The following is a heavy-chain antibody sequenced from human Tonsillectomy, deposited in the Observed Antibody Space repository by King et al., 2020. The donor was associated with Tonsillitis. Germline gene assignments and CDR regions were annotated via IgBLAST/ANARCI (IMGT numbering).Heavy chain of an antibody. CDR3: AKPKEGGSYVYFDY. J-gene: IGHJ4*02. V-gene: IGHV3-23*04. D-gene: IGHD1-26*01. CDR1: GFTLSSYA. Sequence: DVQLVESGGGLVQPGGSLRLSCAASGFTLSSYAMSWVRQAPGKGLEWVSVISGSAGTTYYADSVRGRFTISRDTSKNTLYLQMNSLSAEDTAVYYCAKPKEGGSYVYFDYWGQGTLVTVSS. CDR2: ISGSAGTT.